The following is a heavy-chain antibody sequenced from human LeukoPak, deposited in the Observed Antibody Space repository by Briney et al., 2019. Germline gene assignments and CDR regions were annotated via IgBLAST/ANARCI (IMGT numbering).Heavy chain of an antibody. CDR2: IIPIFGTA. CDR3: ARCCSGGSCYYDYYYGMDV. V-gene: IGHV1-69*13. D-gene: IGHD2-15*01. J-gene: IGHJ6*02. CDR1: GGTFSSYA. Sequence: SVKVSCTASGGTFSSYAISWVRQAPGQGLEWMGGIIPIFGTANYAQKFQGRVTITADESTSTAYMELSSLRSEDTAVYYCARCCSGGSCYYDYYYGMDVWGQGTTVTVSS.